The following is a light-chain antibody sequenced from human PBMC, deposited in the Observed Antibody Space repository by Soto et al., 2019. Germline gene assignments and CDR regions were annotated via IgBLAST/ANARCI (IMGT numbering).Light chain of an antibody. CDR2: DAS. J-gene: IGKJ1*01. V-gene: IGKV3-11*01. CDR3: QQRSNWLWT. Sequence: EIVLTQSPATLSLSPGERATLSCRASQSVSSYLAWYQQKPGRAPRLLIYDASNRATGIPARFSGSGSGTAFTLTISSLEPEDFAVYYCQQRSNWLWTFGQGTKVEIK. CDR1: QSVSSY.